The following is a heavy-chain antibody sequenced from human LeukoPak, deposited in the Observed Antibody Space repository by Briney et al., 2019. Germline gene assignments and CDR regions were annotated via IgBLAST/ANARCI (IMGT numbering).Heavy chain of an antibody. Sequence: ASVKVSCKASGYPFTTYYMHWVRQAPGQGLEWMGRINPIGGSTSYAQKFQGRVTITRDKSTSTVFMELSSLTSEDTAVYYCARADGGNSPFDYWGQGTLVTVSS. J-gene: IGHJ4*02. CDR2: INPIGGST. CDR3: ARADGGNSPFDY. D-gene: IGHD4-23*01. CDR1: GYPFTTYY. V-gene: IGHV1-46*01.